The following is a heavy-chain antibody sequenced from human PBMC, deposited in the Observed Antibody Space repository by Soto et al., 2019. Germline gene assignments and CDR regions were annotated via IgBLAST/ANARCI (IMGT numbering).Heavy chain of an antibody. CDR1: GATFSSYA. CDR2: IVPLFGTS. D-gene: IGHD6-13*01. J-gene: IGHJ6*02. CDR3: ARGGYSSTWSNLLDRSGLDV. V-gene: IGHV1-69*06. Sequence: SVKVSCKASGATFSSYAISWVRQAPGQGLEWMGGIVPLFGTSNYAQKFQGRVTITADTSTSTAYMELSGLRSGDTAIYYCARGGYSSTWSNLLDRSGLDVWGQGTTVTVSS.